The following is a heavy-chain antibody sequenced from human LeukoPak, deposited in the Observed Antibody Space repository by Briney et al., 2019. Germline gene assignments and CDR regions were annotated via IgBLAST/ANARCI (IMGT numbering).Heavy chain of an antibody. CDR3: ARAPRYSSSWYPNY. J-gene: IGHJ4*02. V-gene: IGHV1-2*02. CDR1: GYTFTGYY. D-gene: IGHD6-13*01. Sequence: RASVKVSCKASGYTFTGYYMHWVRQAPGQGLEWMGWINPNSGGTNYAQKFQGRVTMTRDTSISTAYMELSRLRSDDTAVYYCARAPRYSSSWYPNYWGQGTLVTVSS. CDR2: INPNSGGT.